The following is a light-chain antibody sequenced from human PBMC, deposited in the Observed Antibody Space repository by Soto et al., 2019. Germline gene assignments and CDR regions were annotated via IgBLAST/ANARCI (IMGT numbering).Light chain of an antibody. CDR2: DAS. Sequence: DILMTQSPSTLSASVGDRVTITCRASQSISSWLAWYQQKPGKAPKLLIYDASSLESGVPSRFSGSGSGTEFTLTISSLQPDDFATYYCQQYNSNPDTFGQGTKLEIK. CDR1: QSISSW. CDR3: QQYNSNPDT. V-gene: IGKV1-5*01. J-gene: IGKJ2*01.